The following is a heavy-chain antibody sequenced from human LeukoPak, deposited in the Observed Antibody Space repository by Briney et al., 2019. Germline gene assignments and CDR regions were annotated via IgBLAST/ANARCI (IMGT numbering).Heavy chain of an antibody. CDR3: ARGQSASRDTAINWFDP. J-gene: IGHJ5*02. D-gene: IGHD5-18*01. CDR1: GGSFSGYY. V-gene: IGHV4-34*01. CDR2: INHSGST. Sequence: PSETLSLTCAVYGGSFSGYYWSWIRQPPGKGLEWIGEINHSGSTNYNPSLKSRDTISVDTSKNQFSLKLSSVTAADTAVYYCARGQSASRDTAINWFDPWGQGTLVTVSS.